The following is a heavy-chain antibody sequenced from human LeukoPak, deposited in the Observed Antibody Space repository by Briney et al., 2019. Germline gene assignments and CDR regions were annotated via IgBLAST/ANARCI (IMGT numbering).Heavy chain of an antibody. D-gene: IGHD4-17*01. Sequence: ASVKVSCKASGYNLAGYFMHWVRQAPGQRLEWMGRINAGNGSTKYSQKFQGRVTITRDTSASTAYMELSSLRSEDTAVYYCARRNGDYDAFDIWGQGTMVTVSS. CDR2: INAGNGST. V-gene: IGHV1-3*01. CDR3: ARRNGDYDAFDI. J-gene: IGHJ3*02. CDR1: GYNLAGYF.